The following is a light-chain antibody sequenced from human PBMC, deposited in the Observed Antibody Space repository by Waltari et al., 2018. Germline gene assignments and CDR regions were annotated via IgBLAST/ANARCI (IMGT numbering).Light chain of an antibody. J-gene: IGLJ3*02. Sequence: SYELPQTPSVSVSPGPTATIPCSGVNFDNKYVSWYQQKAGQSPVRVIYEDYKRPSGIPERFSGYSFGNTATLTISETQAVDEADYYCHVWDSNTGVFGGGTKLTVL. CDR3: HVWDSNTGV. V-gene: IGLV3-1*01. CDR2: EDY. CDR1: NFDNKY.